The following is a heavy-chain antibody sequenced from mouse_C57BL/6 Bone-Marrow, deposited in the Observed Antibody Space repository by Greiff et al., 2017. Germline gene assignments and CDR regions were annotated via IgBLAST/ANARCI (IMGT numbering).Heavy chain of an antibody. CDR2: IWWDDDK. CDR3: ARIAWGSSYEAY. J-gene: IGHJ3*01. CDR1: GFSLSTFGMG. D-gene: IGHD1-1*01. V-gene: IGHV8-8*01. Sequence: QVTLKESGPGILQPSQTLSLTCSFSGFSLSTFGMGVGWIRQPSGKGLEWLAHIWWDDDKYYNPALKRRLTISKDTSKHQVFLKISNVDTADTATYYSARIAWGSSYEAYWGQGTLVTVSA.